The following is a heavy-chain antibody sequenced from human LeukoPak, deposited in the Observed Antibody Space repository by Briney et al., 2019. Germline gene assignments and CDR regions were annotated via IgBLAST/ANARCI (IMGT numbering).Heavy chain of an antibody. Sequence: GGSLRLSCAASGFTVSSNYMSWVRQAPGKGLEWVSVIYSGGSTYYADSVKGRFTISRDNSKNTLYLQMKSLRAEDTAVYYCAKVREMVYDVHAFDIWGRGTMVTVSS. CDR3: AKVREMVYDVHAFDI. D-gene: IGHD2-8*01. CDR2: IYSGGST. J-gene: IGHJ3*02. V-gene: IGHV3-53*01. CDR1: GFTVSSNY.